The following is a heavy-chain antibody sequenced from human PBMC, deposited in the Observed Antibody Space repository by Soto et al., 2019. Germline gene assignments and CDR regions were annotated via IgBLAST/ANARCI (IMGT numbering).Heavy chain of an antibody. Sequence: EVQLLESGGGLVQPGGSLRLSCAASGFTFSSYAMSCVRQAPGKGREWVSAISGSGGSTYYADSVKGRFTISRDNSKNTLYLQMNSLRAEDTAVYYCAKTRGTVTTFYYFDYWGQGTLVTVSS. J-gene: IGHJ4*02. CDR1: GFTFSSYA. V-gene: IGHV3-23*01. D-gene: IGHD4-17*01. CDR2: ISGSGGST. CDR3: AKTRGTVTTFYYFDY.